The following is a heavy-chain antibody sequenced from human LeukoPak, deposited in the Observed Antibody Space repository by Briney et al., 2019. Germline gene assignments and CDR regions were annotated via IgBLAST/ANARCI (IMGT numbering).Heavy chain of an antibody. Sequence: GGSLRLSCAASGFTVSSNEMSWVRQAPGKGLEWVANIDLEGSQRFYVDSLKGRFTISRDNANNLVYLQMNSLRAEDTAVYYCARDVDYANPRHDYWGQGTLVTVSS. CDR3: ARDVDYANPRHDY. CDR1: GFTVSSNE. D-gene: IGHD4/OR15-4a*01. CDR2: IDLEGSQR. V-gene: IGHV3-7*01. J-gene: IGHJ4*02.